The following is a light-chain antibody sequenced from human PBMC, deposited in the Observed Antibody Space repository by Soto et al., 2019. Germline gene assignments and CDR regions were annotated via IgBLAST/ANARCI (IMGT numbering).Light chain of an antibody. CDR3: SSYAGSYSLI. CDR1: NSDVGGYNY. Sequence: QSALTQPASVSGSPGQSITISCTGTNSDVGGYNYVSWYQQHPGKAPKLMIYEVSNRPSGVSNRFSGSKSGNTASLTISGLQAEDEADYYCSSYAGSYSLIFGGGTKLTVL. V-gene: IGLV2-14*01. CDR2: EVS. J-gene: IGLJ2*01.